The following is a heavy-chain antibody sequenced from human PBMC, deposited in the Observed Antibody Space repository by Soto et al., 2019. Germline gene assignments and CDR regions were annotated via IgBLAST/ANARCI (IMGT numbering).Heavy chain of an antibody. CDR2: INHSGST. CDR1: GGSFSGYY. J-gene: IGHJ6*02. V-gene: IGHV4-34*01. CDR3: ARAYCSSTSCYPLPYYYYYGMDV. Sequence: SETLSLTCAVYGGSFSGYYWSWIRQPPGKGLEWIGEINHSGSTNYNPSLKSRVTISVDTSKNQFSPKLSSVTAADTAVYYCARAYCSSTSCYPLPYYYYYGMDVWGQGTTVTVSS. D-gene: IGHD2-2*01.